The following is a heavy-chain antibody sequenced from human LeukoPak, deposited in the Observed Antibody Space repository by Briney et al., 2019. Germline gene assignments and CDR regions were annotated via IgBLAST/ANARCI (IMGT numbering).Heavy chain of an antibody. V-gene: IGHV3-23*01. J-gene: IGHJ4*02. CDR1: GFTFNNYA. CDR3: AKGAYGDYDY. CDR2: ISSSGVST. Sequence: PGGSLRLSCAASGFTFNNYAMSWVRQAPGKGLEWVSAISSSGVSTYYADSVKGRFTISRDNSKNTLYLQMNSLRAEDTAAYCCAKGAYGDYDYWGPGTLVTVSS. D-gene: IGHD4-17*01.